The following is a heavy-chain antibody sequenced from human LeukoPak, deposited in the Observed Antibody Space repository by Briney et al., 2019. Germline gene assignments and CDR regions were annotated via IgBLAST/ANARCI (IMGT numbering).Heavy chain of an antibody. D-gene: IGHD6-13*01. J-gene: IGHJ4*02. CDR3: ARAEGGYSSSWRRFGHPPDY. CDR2: ISWNSGSI. CDR1: GFTFDDYA. Sequence: PGGSLRLSCAASGFTFDDYAMHWVRQAPGKGLEWVSGISWNSGSIVYADSVKGRFTISRDNAKNSLYLQMNSLRAEDTAVYYCARAEGGYSSSWRRFGHPPDYWGQGTLVTVSS. V-gene: IGHV3-9*01.